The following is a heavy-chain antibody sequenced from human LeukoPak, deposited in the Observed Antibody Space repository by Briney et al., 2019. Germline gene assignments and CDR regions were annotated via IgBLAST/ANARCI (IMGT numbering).Heavy chain of an antibody. CDR3: ARWGEDYYDSSGYPQDAFDI. V-gene: IGHV4-59*01. D-gene: IGHD3-22*01. J-gene: IGHJ3*02. Sequence: SETLSRNWTVSGGYISSYYWSWFRQPPGKGLEWIQYIYYSGSTNYKPTLKSRVTISVDTSKNQFSLKLSSVIAADTAVYYCARWGEDYYDSSGYPQDAFDIWGQRTMITVSS. CDR1: GGYISSYY. CDR2: IYYSGST.